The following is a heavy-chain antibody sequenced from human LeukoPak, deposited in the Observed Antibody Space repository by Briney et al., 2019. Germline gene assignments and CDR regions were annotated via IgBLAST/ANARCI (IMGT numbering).Heavy chain of an antibody. CDR2: ISSSSSYT. CDR1: GFTFSDYY. D-gene: IGHD1-26*01. J-gene: IGHJ4*02. V-gene: IGHV3-11*05. Sequence: GGSLRLSCAASGFTFSDYYMSWIRQAPGKGLEWVSYISSSSSYTNYADSVKGRFTISRDNAKNSLYLQMNSLRAEDTAVYYCARVVSGNYSVDYWGQGTLVTVSS. CDR3: ARVVSGNYSVDY.